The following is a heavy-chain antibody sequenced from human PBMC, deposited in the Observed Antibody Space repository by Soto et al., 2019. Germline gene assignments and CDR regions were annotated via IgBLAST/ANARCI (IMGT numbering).Heavy chain of an antibody. D-gene: IGHD6-13*01. CDR3: ARCGRFHSSLTYYSYYGTHV. CDR2: IYPGDSDT. J-gene: IGHJ6*02. CDR1: GYSFTSYW. V-gene: IGHV5-51*01. Sequence: GESLKISCKGSGYSFTSYWIGWVRQMPGKGLEWMGIIYPGDSDTRYSPSFQGQVTISADKSISTAYLQWSSLKASDTAMYYCARCGRFHSSLTYYSYYGTHVCGQGTTVTLSS.